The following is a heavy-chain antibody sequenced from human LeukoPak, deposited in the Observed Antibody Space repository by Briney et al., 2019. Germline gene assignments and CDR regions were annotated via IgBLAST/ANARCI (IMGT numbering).Heavy chain of an antibody. V-gene: IGHV4-34*01. CDR2: INHSGST. CDR3: ARYRSGSYDWYFDL. J-gene: IGHJ2*01. CDR1: GGSFSGYY. Sequence: SETLSLTCAVYGGSFSGYYWSWIRQPPGKGLEWIGEINHSGSTNYNPSLKSRVTISVDTSKNQFSLKLSSVTAADTAVYYCARYRSGSYDWYFDLWGRGTLVTVSS. D-gene: IGHD1-26*01.